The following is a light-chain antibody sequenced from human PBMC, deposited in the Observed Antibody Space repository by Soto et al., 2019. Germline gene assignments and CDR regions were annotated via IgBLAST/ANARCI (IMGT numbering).Light chain of an antibody. J-gene: IGLJ3*02. CDR1: DSNIGSTA. CDR3: AAWDDDLHVWL. CDR2: SSN. Sequence: QSVLTQPPSVSATPGQGVILSCSGGDSNIGSTAVNWYQQLPGTAPRLLIYSSNQRPSGVPDRISGSKSGTSASLAISGLQSADEADYYCAAWDDDLHVWLFGGGTKLTVL. V-gene: IGLV1-44*01.